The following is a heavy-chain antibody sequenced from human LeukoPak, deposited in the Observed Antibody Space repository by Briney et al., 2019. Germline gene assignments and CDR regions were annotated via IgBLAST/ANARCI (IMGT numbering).Heavy chain of an antibody. Sequence: GASVKVSCKASGYTFTSYGISWVRQAPGQGLEWMGIINPSGGSTSYAQKFQGRVTMTRDTSTSTVYMELSSLRSEDTAVYYCARDRTYYDILTGYSPQYYFDYWGQGTLVTVSS. J-gene: IGHJ4*02. CDR2: INPSGGST. D-gene: IGHD3-9*01. V-gene: IGHV1-46*01. CDR1: GYTFTSYG. CDR3: ARDRTYYDILTGYSPQYYFDY.